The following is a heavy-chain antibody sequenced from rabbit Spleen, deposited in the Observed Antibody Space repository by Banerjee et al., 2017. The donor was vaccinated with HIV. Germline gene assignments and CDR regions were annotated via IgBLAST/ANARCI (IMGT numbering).Heavy chain of an antibody. D-gene: IGHD7-1*01. CDR1: GFSFSDIYW. CDR3: ARLSTGAFNL. CDR2: IYTAGGST. V-gene: IGHV1S47*01. J-gene: IGHJ4*01. Sequence: QEQLVEFGGGLVQPEGSLTLTCTASGFSFSDIYWISWVRQAPGKGLEWIAYIYTAGGSTYYASWAKGRFTITRSTSLNTVTLQLNSLTAADTATYFCARLSTGAFNLWGPGTLVTVS.